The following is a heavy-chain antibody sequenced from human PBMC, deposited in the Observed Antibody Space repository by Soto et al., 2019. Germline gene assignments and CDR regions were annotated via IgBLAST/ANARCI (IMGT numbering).Heavy chain of an antibody. V-gene: IGHV3-23*01. CDR3: ARDLSGYDYGMDV. J-gene: IGHJ6*02. D-gene: IGHD6-19*01. Sequence: HPGGSLRLSCAASGFTFSSYAMSWVRQAPGKGLEWVSAISGSGGSTYYADSVKGRFSISRDTSKNTLYLQMNSLRPEDTAVYYCARDLSGYDYGMDVWGQGTMVTVSS. CDR2: ISGSGGST. CDR1: GFTFSSYA.